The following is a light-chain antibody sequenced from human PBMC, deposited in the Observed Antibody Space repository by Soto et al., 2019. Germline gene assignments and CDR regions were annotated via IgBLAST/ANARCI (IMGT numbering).Light chain of an antibody. CDR2: GAS. V-gene: IGKV3-15*01. J-gene: IGKJ4*01. CDR3: QQYNNWPWLT. CDR1: QSVSSN. Sequence: EIVMTQSPATLSVSPGERATLSCRASQSVSSNLAWYQQKPGQAPRLLIYGASTRATGIPARFSGSGSGTEFTLTFSSLQSEDFAVYYCQQYNNWPWLTFGGGTKVEIK.